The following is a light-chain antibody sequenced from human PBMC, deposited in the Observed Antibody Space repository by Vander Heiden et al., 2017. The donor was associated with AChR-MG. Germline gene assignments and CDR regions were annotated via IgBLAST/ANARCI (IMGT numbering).Light chain of an antibody. V-gene: IGKV3-15*01. CDR2: GAT. CDR3: QQENNWPWT. CDR1: QSVSSN. J-gene: IGKJ1*01. Sequence: EIVMTQSPATLSVSPGERATLPCRASQSVSSNLAWYQQKPGQAPRLLIYGATTRATGIPARFSGSGSGTEFTLTISSLQSEDFAVYYCQQENNWPWTFGQGTKVEIK.